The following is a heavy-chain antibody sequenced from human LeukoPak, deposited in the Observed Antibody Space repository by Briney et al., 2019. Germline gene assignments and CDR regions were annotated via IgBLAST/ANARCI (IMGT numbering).Heavy chain of an antibody. Sequence: GGSLRLSCAASGFTFRDAWMTWVRQAPGKGLEWVGRIRSKTDGGTTDYAVSVQGRFTISRDDSKNTLYLQMNSLRAEDTAVYYCTSPSGWYGYYYYYGMDVWGQGTTVTVSS. D-gene: IGHD6-19*01. V-gene: IGHV3-15*01. CDR1: GFTFRDAW. CDR3: TSPSGWYGYYYYYGMDV. CDR2: IRSKTDGGTT. J-gene: IGHJ6*02.